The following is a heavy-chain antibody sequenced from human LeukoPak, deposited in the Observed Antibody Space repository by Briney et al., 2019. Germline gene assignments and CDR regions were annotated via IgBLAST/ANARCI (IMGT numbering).Heavy chain of an antibody. CDR1: GGTFSSYA. CDR2: IIPIFGTA. V-gene: IGHV1-69*06. CDR3: ARYGALFSRTRQDY. Sequence: SVKVSCKASGGTFSSYAVSWVRQAPGQGLEWMGGIIPIFGTANYAQKFQGRVTITADKSTSTAYMELSSLRSEDTAVYYCARYGALFSRTRQDYWGQGTLVTVSS. D-gene: IGHD3-3*02. J-gene: IGHJ4*02.